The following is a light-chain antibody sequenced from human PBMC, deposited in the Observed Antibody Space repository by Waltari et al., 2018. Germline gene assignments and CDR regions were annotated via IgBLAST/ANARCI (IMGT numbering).Light chain of an antibody. CDR2: DAS. V-gene: IGKV1-33*01. J-gene: IGKJ4*01. CDR3: QQYASLPLT. CDR1: QDIREN. Sequence: DIQMTQSPSSLSASVEDRVTITCQASQDIRENLNWFQQKPGKAPQVLIFDASKSQAVVPARFSGSGSGTDFAFTISSLQPEDIGTYYCQQYASLPLTFGGGTRVEIK.